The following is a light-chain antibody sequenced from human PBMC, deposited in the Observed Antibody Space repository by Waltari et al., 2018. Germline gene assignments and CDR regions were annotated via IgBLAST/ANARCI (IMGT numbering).Light chain of an antibody. CDR2: STT. V-gene: IGLV1-40*01. CDR1: SSNIGTDPH. Sequence: SVLTPPPSVSGAPGQSVTLSCPGTSSNIGTDPHVHWYQKFPGTAPKPLIYSTTNRPSGVPARFSGSKSGTSASLAVTGLQTEDEADYYCQSFDSSLGGVLFGGGTHLTVL. J-gene: IGLJ2*01. CDR3: QSFDSSLGGVL.